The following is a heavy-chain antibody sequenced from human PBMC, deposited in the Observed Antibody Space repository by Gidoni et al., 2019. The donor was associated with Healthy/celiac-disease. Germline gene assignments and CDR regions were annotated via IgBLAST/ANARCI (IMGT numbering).Heavy chain of an antibody. CDR2: IYYSGST. D-gene: IGHD3-10*01. CDR1: GGSISSSSYY. CDR3: ARRGNYYYMDV. J-gene: IGHJ6*03. V-gene: IGHV4-39*01. Sequence: QLQLQESGPGLVKPSETLSLTCPVSGGSISSSSYYWGWIRQPPGKGLEWIGSIYYSGSTYYNPSLKSRVTISVDTSKNQFSLKLSSVTAADTAVYYCARRGNYYYMDVWGKGTTVTVSS.